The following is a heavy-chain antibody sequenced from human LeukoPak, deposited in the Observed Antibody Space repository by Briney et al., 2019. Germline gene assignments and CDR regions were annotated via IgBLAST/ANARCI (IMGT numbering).Heavy chain of an antibody. CDR3: ARTTVVTPTYYYYGMDV. Sequence: GRSLTLSCAASGFTFDDYAMHWVRQAPGKGLEWVSGINWNSGDVGYADSVKGRFTISRDNAKNSLYLQMNSLRAEDTAVYYCARTTVVTPTYYYYGMDVWGQGTTVTVSS. CDR2: INWNSGDV. J-gene: IGHJ6*02. D-gene: IGHD4-23*01. V-gene: IGHV3-9*01. CDR1: GFTFDDYA.